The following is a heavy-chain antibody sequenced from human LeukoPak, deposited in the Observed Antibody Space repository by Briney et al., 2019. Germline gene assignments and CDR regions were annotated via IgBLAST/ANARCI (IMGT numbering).Heavy chain of an antibody. CDR3: ARARIDY. CDR1: GCTFSSYW. D-gene: IGHD1-14*01. Sequence: GGSLRLSCAASGCTFSSYWLSWVRQAPGKGLEWVANIKTDGTKKYYVDSVKGRFTISRDNAKNSLYLQMSSLRAEDTAVYYCARARIDYWGQGTLVTVSS. J-gene: IGHJ4*02. CDR2: IKTDGTKK. V-gene: IGHV3-7*04.